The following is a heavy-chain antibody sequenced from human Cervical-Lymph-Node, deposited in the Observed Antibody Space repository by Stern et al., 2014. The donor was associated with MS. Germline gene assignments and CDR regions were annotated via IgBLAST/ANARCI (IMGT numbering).Heavy chain of an antibody. V-gene: IGHV2-5*02. J-gene: IGHJ6*02. Sequence: QVTLKESGPSLVKPKETLTLTCTFSGFSLNTSGEGVAWIRQPPAKALEWLALIYWDDDKAYSPALKTRLSITKDTSNSHVVLRVSNMDPVDTATYYCAHTRRDDIWTPYQSYSYYSATDVWGQGTSVTVSS. D-gene: IGHD3-9*01. CDR1: GFSLNTSGEG. CDR3: AHTRRDDIWTPYQSYSYYSATDV. CDR2: IYWDDDK.